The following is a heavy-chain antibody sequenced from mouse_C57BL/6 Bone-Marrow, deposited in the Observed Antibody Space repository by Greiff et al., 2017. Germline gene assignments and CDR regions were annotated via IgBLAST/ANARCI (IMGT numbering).Heavy chain of an antibody. CDR2: ISSGSSTI. D-gene: IGHD2-5*01. CDR1: GFTFSDYG. CDR3: ARRSNYTFDY. J-gene: IGHJ2*01. Sequence: EVKLMESGGGLVKPGGSLKLSCAASGFTFSDYGMHWVRQAPEKGLEWVAYISSGSSTIYYADTVKGRFTISRDNAKNTLFLQMTSLRSQNTAMYYCARRSNYTFDYWGQGTTLTVSS. V-gene: IGHV5-17*01.